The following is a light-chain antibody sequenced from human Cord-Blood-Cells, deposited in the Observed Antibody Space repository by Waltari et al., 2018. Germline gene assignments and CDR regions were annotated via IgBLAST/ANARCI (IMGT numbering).Light chain of an antibody. CDR2: YAS. J-gene: IGKJ2*01. V-gene: IGKV1-33*01. Sequence: IQMTQSPSSPSASVGDRVTITCQASKDISNYLNWYQQKRGKAPKLLIYYASNLETGVPSRFSGSGSGTDFTFTISSLQPEDIATYYCQQYDNLPRYTFGQGTKLEIK. CDR1: KDISNY. CDR3: QQYDNLPRYT.